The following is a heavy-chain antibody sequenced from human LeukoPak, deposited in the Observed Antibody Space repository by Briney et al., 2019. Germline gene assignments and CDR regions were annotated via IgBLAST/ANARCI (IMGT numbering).Heavy chain of an antibody. CDR3: ARKFGAGWFFDY. V-gene: IGHV4-59*01. CDR2: VSYSGST. J-gene: IGHJ4*02. CDR1: DGSLSSYY. D-gene: IGHD6-19*01. Sequence: PSETLSLTCTVSDGSLSSYYWTWIRQPPGKGLEWIGSVSYSGSTDFDPSLPGRVTISLHTSNNQFSLNLRSVTAADTAVYYCARKFGAGWFFDYWGRGTLVTVSS.